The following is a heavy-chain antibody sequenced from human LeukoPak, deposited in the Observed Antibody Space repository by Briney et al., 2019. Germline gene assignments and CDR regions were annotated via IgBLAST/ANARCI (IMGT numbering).Heavy chain of an antibody. CDR1: GFTFSSYG. CDR3: AKDLSGRKGPFDY. CDR2: ISSDGSNT. D-gene: IGHD3-10*01. V-gene: IGHV3-30*18. J-gene: IGHJ4*02. Sequence: GRSLRLSCAASGFTFSSYGMHWVREAPGKGLEWVAVISSDGSNTYYADSVKGRFTMSRDNSKNTLFVQMNSLRAEDTAVYYCAKDLSGRKGPFDYWGQGTLVTVSS.